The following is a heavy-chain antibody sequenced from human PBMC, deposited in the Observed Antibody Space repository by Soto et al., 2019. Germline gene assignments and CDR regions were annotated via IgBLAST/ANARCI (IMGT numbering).Heavy chain of an antibody. CDR1: GGSISSGGYS. CDR3: ARVGWGSDRSGYYLDAFDI. J-gene: IGHJ3*02. Sequence: PSETLSLTCAVSGGSISSGGYSWSWIRQPPGKGLEWIGYIYHSGSTYYNPSLKSRVTISVDRSKNQFSLKLSSVTAADTAVYYCARVGWGSDRSGYYLDAFDIWGQGTMVTVSS. CDR2: IYHSGST. D-gene: IGHD3-22*01. V-gene: IGHV4-30-2*01.